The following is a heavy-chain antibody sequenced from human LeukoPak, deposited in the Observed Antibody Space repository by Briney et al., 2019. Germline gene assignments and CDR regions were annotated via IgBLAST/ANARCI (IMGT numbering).Heavy chain of an antibody. CDR2: ISSSSSYI. J-gene: IGHJ3*02. Sequence: GGSLRLSCAASGFTFSSYSMNWVRQAPGKGLEWVSSISSSSSYIYYADSVKGRFTISRDNAKNSLYLQMNSLRAEDTAVYYCARDASYSYAFDIWGQGTMVTVSS. D-gene: IGHD5-18*01. CDR3: ARDASYSYAFDI. V-gene: IGHV3-21*01. CDR1: GFTFSSYS.